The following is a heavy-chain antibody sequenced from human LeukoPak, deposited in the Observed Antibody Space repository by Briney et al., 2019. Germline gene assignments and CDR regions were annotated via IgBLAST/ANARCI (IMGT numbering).Heavy chain of an antibody. CDR2: INPNSGGT. D-gene: IGHD2-2*01. CDR1: GYTFTAYY. V-gene: IGHV1-2*02. J-gene: IGHJ6*02. Sequence: ASVTVSCKASGYTFTAYYMHWVRQAPGQGLEWMGWINPNSGGTNYAQKFQGRVTMTRDTSISTANMELSRLRSDDTAVYYCARDHLVVPGGYEDHYYGMDVWGQGTTVTGSS. CDR3: ARDHLVVPGGYEDHYYGMDV.